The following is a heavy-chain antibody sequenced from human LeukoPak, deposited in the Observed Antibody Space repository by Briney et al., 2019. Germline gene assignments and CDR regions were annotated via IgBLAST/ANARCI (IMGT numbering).Heavy chain of an antibody. Sequence: GESLKISCQASGYSFTNYWIGWVRQMPGKGLEWMGIIDPSDSETRYTPSFQAQVTISVDKSLTTAYLQWTSLKASDTAIYYCARQTAMGRAGDYWGQGTLVTVSS. CDR3: ARQTAMGRAGDY. CDR2: IDPSDSET. J-gene: IGHJ4*02. V-gene: IGHV5-51*01. D-gene: IGHD5-18*01. CDR1: GYSFTNYW.